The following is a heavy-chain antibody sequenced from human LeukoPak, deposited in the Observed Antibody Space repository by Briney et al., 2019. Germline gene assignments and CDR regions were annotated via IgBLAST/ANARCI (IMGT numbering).Heavy chain of an antibody. D-gene: IGHD6-19*01. Sequence: ASVKVSRKASGYTFTGYYMHWVRQAPGQGLEWMGWINPNSGGTNYAQKFQGRVTMTRDTSISTAYMELSRLRSDDTAVYYCARGGDRSRQWLVRWYFDYWGQGTLVTVSS. V-gene: IGHV1-2*02. CDR2: INPNSGGT. CDR1: GYTFTGYY. J-gene: IGHJ4*02. CDR3: ARGGDRSRQWLVRWYFDY.